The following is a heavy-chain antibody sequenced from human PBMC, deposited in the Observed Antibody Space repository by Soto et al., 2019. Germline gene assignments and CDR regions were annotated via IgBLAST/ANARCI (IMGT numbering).Heavy chain of an antibody. CDR1: EFTFSSYW. V-gene: IGHV3-7*05. J-gene: IGHJ4*02. CDR2: IKQDGSEK. D-gene: IGHD6-13*01. CDR3: ARETYSAYSSSWYVY. Sequence: EVQLVESGGGLVQPGGSLRLSCAASEFTFSSYWMSWVRQAPGKGLEWVANIKQDGSEKYYVDSVKGRFTISRDNAKNSLYLQMNSLRAEDTAVYYCARETYSAYSSSWYVYWGQGTLVTVSS.